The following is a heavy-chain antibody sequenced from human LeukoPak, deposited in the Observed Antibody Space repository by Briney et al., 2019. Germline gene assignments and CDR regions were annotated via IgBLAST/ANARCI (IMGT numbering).Heavy chain of an antibody. V-gene: IGHV3-21*01. Sequence: PGGSLRLSCAASGFTFSSYSMNWVRQAPGKGLEWVSSISSSSSYIYYADSVKGRFTISRDNAKNSLYLQMNSLRAEDTAVYYCARDLGMGVPFGYWGQGTLVTVSS. CDR1: GFTFSSYS. CDR3: ARDLGMGVPFGY. D-gene: IGHD3-3*01. J-gene: IGHJ4*02. CDR2: ISSSSSYI.